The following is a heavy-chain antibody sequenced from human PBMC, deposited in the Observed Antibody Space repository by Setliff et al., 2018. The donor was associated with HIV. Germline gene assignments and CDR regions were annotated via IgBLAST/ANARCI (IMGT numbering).Heavy chain of an antibody. CDR1: GYSIRSGYN. J-gene: IGHJ4*02. D-gene: IGHD6-25*01. CDR2: IYYSGST. CDR3: ARGRRSSGWYVYH. Sequence: SETLSLTCTVSGYSIRSGYNWGWIRQPPGKGLEWIGHIYYSGSTNYNPSLKSRVTISVDTSTNQFSLKLSSVTAADTAVYYCARGRRSSGWYVYHWGQGTLVTVSS. V-gene: IGHV4-38-2*02.